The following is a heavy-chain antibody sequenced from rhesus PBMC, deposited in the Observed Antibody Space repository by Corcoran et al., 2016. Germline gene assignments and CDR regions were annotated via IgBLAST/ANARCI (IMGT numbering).Heavy chain of an antibody. CDR3: ARDAGYSNYGFDY. Sequence: QVQLQESGPGVVKPSETLSLTCAVSGYSISSGYDWSWIRQPPGKGLEWIGYIYGSSGSTNYTPSLKKRVTISKDTSKNQFSLKLSSVTAADTAVYYCARDAGYSNYGFDYWGQGVLVTVSS. CDR1: GYSISSGYD. CDR2: IYGSSGST. J-gene: IGHJ4*01. D-gene: IGHD4-23*01. V-gene: IGHV4-76*01.